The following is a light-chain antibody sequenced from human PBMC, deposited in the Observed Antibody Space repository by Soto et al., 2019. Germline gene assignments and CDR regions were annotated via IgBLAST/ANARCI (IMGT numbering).Light chain of an antibody. CDR1: QSISTW. Sequence: DMQMTQSPSTLSASVGDRVTITCRASQSISTWLAWYQQKPGKAPKLLIHDASSLESGVPSRFSGSGSGTEFTLTISSLQPDDFATYYCQYHDDHFGPGTKVDIK. V-gene: IGKV1-5*01. CDR2: DAS. J-gene: IGKJ3*01. CDR3: QYHDDH.